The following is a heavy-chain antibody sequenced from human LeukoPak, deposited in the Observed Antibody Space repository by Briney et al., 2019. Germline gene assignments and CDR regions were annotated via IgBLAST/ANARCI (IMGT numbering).Heavy chain of an antibody. V-gene: IGHV4-34*01. J-gene: IGHJ4*02. CDR3: VRVYCSSTSCYGDY. Sequence: SETLSLTCAVYGGSFSGYYWSWIRQPPGKGLEWIGEINHSGSTNYNPSLKSRVTISVDTSKNQFSLKLSSVTAADTAVYYCVRVYCSSTSCYGDYWGQGTLVTVSS. CDR2: INHSGST. D-gene: IGHD2-2*01. CDR1: GGSFSGYY.